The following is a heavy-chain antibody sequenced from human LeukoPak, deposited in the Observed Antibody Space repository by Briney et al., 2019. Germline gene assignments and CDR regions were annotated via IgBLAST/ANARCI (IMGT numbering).Heavy chain of an antibody. Sequence: GASVKVSCKASGGTFSSYAISWVRQAPGQGHEWMGGIIPIFGTANYAQKFQGRVTITADKSTSTAYMELSSLRSEDTAVYYCARERGLQDAFDIWGQGTMVTVSS. V-gene: IGHV1-69*06. CDR2: IIPIFGTA. J-gene: IGHJ3*02. CDR3: ARERGLQDAFDI. CDR1: GGTFSSYA.